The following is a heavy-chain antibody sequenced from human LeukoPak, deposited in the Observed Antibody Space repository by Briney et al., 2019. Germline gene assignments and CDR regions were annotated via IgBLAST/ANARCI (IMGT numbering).Heavy chain of an antibody. V-gene: IGHV4-39*02. D-gene: IGHD4-17*01. Sequence: SETLSLTCTVSSASISSSSYYWGWIRQPPGKGLDWIGSVYYSGSTYYNPSLRSRVTISVDTSKNQFSLKLSSVTAADTAVYYCAREHDYGDYYYYYYMDVWGKGTTVTVSS. J-gene: IGHJ6*03. CDR2: VYYSGST. CDR1: SASISSSSYY. CDR3: AREHDYGDYYYYYYMDV.